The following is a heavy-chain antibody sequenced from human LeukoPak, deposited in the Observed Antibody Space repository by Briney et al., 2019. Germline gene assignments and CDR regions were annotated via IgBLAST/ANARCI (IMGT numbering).Heavy chain of an antibody. CDR3: ARGLDLGYFQR. CDR2: IWSDGSNK. D-gene: IGHD4-11*01. Sequence: GGSLRLSCAASGFTFSSYAMSWVRQAPGKGLEWVAVIWSDGSNKYYTDSVKGRFTISRDNPKNTLYLQMNSLRVEDTAVYHCARGLDLGYFQRWGQGTLVTVSS. CDR1: GFTFSSYA. V-gene: IGHV3-33*08. J-gene: IGHJ1*01.